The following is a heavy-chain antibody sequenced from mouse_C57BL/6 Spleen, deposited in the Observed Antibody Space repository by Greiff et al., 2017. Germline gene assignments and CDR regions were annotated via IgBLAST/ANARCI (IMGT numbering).Heavy chain of an antibody. V-gene: IGHV5-4*01. Sequence: VQLKESGGGLVKPGGSLKLSCAASGFTFSSYAMSWVRQTPEKRLEWVATISDGGSYTYYPDNVKGRFTISRDNAKNNLYLQMSHLKSEDTAMYYCARDDTTVVAPYWYFDVWGTGTTVTVSS. CDR2: ISDGGSYT. CDR1: GFTFSSYA. D-gene: IGHD1-1*01. J-gene: IGHJ1*03. CDR3: ARDDTTVVAPYWYFDV.